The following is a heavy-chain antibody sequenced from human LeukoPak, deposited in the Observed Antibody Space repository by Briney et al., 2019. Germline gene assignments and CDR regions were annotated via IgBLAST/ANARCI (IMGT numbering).Heavy chain of an antibody. V-gene: IGHV3-23*01. D-gene: IGHD7-27*01. CDR1: GFMFSTYA. CDR3: AKPYPNWGSPFDY. J-gene: IGHJ4*02. Sequence: GGSLRLSCAASGFMFSTYAMGWVRQAPGKGLEWVSSISGSGGSTYYADSVKGRFTISRDNSKNTLYLQMNSLRDEDTAIYYCAKPYPNWGSPFDYWGQRTLVSVS. CDR2: ISGSGGST.